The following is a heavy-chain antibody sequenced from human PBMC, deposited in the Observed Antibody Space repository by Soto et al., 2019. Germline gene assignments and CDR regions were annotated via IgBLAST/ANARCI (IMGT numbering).Heavy chain of an antibody. J-gene: IGHJ4*02. Sequence: PGESLKISCAASGFTFGDYAMSWVRQAPGKGLEWVSAISGSGGTTYYADSVKGRFTISRDNSKNTMYLQVNSLRAEDTAIYYCAQVMNSGWYLAYWGQGTLVTVSS. CDR2: ISGSGGTT. CDR1: GFTFGDYA. V-gene: IGHV3-23*01. D-gene: IGHD6-19*01. CDR3: AQVMNSGWYLAY.